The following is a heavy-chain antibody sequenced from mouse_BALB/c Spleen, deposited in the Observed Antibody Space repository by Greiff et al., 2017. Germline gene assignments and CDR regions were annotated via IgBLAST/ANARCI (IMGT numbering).Heavy chain of an antibody. D-gene: IGHD2-2*01. CDR1: GYSFTGYY. J-gene: IGHJ3*01. CDR2: INPYNGAT. Sequence: VQLQQSGPELVKPGASVKISCKASGYSFTGYYMHWVKQSHVKSLEWIGRINPYNGATSYNQNFKDKASLTVDKSSSTAYMELHSLTSEDSAVYYCARQYYGYDVAWFAYWGQGTLVTVSA. V-gene: IGHV1-26*01. CDR3: ARQYYGYDVAWFAY.